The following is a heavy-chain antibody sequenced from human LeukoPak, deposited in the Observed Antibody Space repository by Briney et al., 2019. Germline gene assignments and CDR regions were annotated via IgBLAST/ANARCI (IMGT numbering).Heavy chain of an antibody. D-gene: IGHD5-24*01. Sequence: ASVKVSCKASGGTFSSYAISWVRQAPGQGLEWMGGIIPIFGTANYAQKFQGRVTITADESTSTAYMELSSLRSEDTAVYYCARAPPSRGWLQLSAGFDYWGQGTLVTVSS. V-gene: IGHV1-69*13. CDR2: IIPIFGTA. J-gene: IGHJ4*02. CDR3: ARAPPSRGWLQLSAGFDY. CDR1: GGTFSSYA.